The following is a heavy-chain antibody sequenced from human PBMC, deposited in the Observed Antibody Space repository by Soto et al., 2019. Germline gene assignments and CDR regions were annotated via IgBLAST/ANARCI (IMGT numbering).Heavy chain of an antibody. CDR2: ISGSGGST. J-gene: IGHJ4*02. D-gene: IGHD3-22*01. Sequence: PRGSLRLSCAASGFTFSSYAMSWVRQAPGKGLEWVSAISGSGGSTYYADSVKGRFTISRDNSKNTLYLQMNSLRAEDTAVYYCARGGAITMIVVVITYFDYWGQGTLVTVSS. V-gene: IGHV3-23*01. CDR3: ARGGAITMIVVVITYFDY. CDR1: GFTFSSYA.